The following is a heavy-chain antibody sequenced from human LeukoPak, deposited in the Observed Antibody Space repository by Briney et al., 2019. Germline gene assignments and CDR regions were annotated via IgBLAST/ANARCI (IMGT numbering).Heavy chain of an antibody. V-gene: IGHV4-39*07. CDR1: GGSISSGDYY. J-gene: IGHJ5*02. CDR3: ATEGGDGDWFDP. Sequence: SETLSLTCTVSGGSISSGDYYWGWIRQPPGKGLEWIGSIYYSGSTYYNPSLKSRVTISVDTSKNQFSLKLSSVTAADTAVYYCATEGGDGDWFDPWGQGTLVTVSS. CDR2: IYYSGST. D-gene: IGHD2-21*01.